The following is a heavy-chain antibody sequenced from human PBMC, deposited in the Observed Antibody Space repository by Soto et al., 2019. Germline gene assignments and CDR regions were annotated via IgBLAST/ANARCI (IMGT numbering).Heavy chain of an antibody. CDR1: GGSFSGYY. CDR2: INHSGST. J-gene: IGHJ4*02. V-gene: IGHV4-34*01. CDR3: ARGGFFDY. Sequence: SETLSLTCAVYGGSFSGYYWSWIRQPPGKGLEWIGEINHSGSTNYNPSLKSRVTISVDTSKNQFSLKLSSVTAADTAVYYCARGGFFDYWGQGTLVTVSS. D-gene: IGHD6-25*01.